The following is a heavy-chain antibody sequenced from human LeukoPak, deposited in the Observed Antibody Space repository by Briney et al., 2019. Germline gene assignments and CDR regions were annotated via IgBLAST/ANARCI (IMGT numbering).Heavy chain of an antibody. CDR2: ISTDGSTT. V-gene: IGHV3-74*03. CDR1: GFTFSSHW. Sequence: GGSLRLSCAGSGFTFSSHWIHWVRQAPGKGLVWVSRISTDGSTTTYADSVKGRFTISRDNAKNTVFLHMNSLRAEDTAVYYCARDKLTGNAFDIWGQGTMVTVSS. D-gene: IGHD3-10*01. J-gene: IGHJ3*02. CDR3: ARDKLTGNAFDI.